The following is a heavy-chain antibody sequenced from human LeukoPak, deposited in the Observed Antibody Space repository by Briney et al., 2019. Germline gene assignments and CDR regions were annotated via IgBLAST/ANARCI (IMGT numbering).Heavy chain of an antibody. CDR2: IYSGGST. CDR1: GFIVSSND. D-gene: IGHD6-13*01. CDR3: ARHKTSAGASFDH. J-gene: IGHJ4*02. Sequence: GGSLRLSCAASGFIVSSNDMSWVSQAPGKGLEWVSVIYSGGSTYYADSVKGRFTISRDNSKNTLYLQMNSLRAEDTAVYYCARHKTSAGASFDHWGRGILVTVSS. V-gene: IGHV3-53*01.